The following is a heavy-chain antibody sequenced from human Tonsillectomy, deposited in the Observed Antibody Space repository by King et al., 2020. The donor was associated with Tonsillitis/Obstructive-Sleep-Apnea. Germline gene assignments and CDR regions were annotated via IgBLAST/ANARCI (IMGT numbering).Heavy chain of an antibody. CDR1: GFTFSSHG. J-gene: IGHJ4*02. D-gene: IGHD1-26*01. CDR3: ARDIATFDS. Sequence: VQLVESGGGVAQPGRSLRLSCAASGFTFSSHGMHWVRQAPGKGLEWVAAIWYDGGKKYYVDSVKGRFTISRDDSKSTLYLQMNSLRADDTAMYYCARDIATFDSWGRGTLVTVSA. V-gene: IGHV3-33*01. CDR2: IWYDGGKK.